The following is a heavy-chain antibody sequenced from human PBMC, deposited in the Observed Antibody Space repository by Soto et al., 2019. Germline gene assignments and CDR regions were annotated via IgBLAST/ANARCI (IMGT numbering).Heavy chain of an antibody. CDR1: RFTFSGYS. CDR2: ISGSGGST. CDR3: AKSYGDTWKHYYFDY. J-gene: IGHJ4*02. V-gene: IGHV3-23*01. Sequence: VQLLESGGGLVQPGGSLRLSCAAARFTFSGYSMSWVRQAPGKGLEWVSGISGSGGSTYYADSGKGRFTTSRDNSESTLFLQMNRLRAEDTALYYCAKSYGDTWKHYYFDYWGQGSLVTVSS. D-gene: IGHD3-3*02.